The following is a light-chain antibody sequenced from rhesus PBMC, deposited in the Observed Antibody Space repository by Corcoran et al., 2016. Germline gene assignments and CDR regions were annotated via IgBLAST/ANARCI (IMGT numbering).Light chain of an antibody. CDR2: GAS. J-gene: IGKJ4*01. CDR1: QSVSNT. CDR3: QQYTDWPLT. V-gene: IGKV3-42*03. Sequence: EIVLTQSPATLSLSPGERATLSCRASQSVSNTLAWYQQKPEQAPRLLIYGASNRATDIPDRFSGRGSGTDFTLTISSLGPEDFAVYYCQQYTDWPLTFGGGTKVEIK.